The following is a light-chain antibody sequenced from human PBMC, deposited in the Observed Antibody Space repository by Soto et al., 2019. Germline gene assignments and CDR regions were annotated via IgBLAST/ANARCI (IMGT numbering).Light chain of an antibody. J-gene: IGKJ2*01. CDR3: QQRSNWPPT. V-gene: IGKV3-11*01. Sequence: EVVLTQSPATLSLSPGERATLSCRPSQSVSSYFAWYQQKPGQAPRLLIYDASNRATGIPARFSGSGSGTGFTLTISSLAPEDFAVYYGQQRSNWPPTFGQGTKLEIK. CDR1: QSVSSY. CDR2: DAS.